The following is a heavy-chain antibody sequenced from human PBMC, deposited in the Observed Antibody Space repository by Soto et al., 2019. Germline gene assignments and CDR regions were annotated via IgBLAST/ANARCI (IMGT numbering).Heavy chain of an antibody. CDR3: APMGV. CDR1: GFTFSSYA. V-gene: IGHV3-23*01. CDR2: ISGSDNST. Sequence: GGSLRLSCAASGFTFSSYAMSWVRQAPGKGPEWVSAISGSDNSTYYADSVKGRFTISRDNSKSTLYLQMSSLRADDTAVYYCAPMGVWGQGTTVTVSS. J-gene: IGHJ6*02.